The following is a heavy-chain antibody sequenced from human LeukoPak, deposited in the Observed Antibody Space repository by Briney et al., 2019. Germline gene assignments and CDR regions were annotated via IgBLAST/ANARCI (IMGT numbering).Heavy chain of an antibody. J-gene: IGHJ4*02. V-gene: IGHV4-59*01. CDR2: ICYSGTT. CDR1: GGSISSNF. Sequence: SETLSLTCTVSGGSISSNFWSWIRQPPGKGLEWIGYICYSGTTSYNASLKSRVTMSVDTSKNQFSLNLKSVTAADTAVYYCARGLRVGNTGYYFDYWGQGTLVTVSS. CDR3: ARGLRVGNTGYYFDY. D-gene: IGHD1-26*01.